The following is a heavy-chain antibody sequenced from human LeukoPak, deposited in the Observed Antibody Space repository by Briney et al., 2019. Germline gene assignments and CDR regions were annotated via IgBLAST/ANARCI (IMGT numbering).Heavy chain of an antibody. J-gene: IGHJ6*01. V-gene: IGHV3-33*01. Sequence: GKSLRLSCAASGLTCSSYGMHWVRQAPGKELKWVAVTWYDGRNNYYAASVKGRFTISRDDSKTTVYLLMNSLRAEDTAVYYCAREVAPLYFHYGMDVWGEGTTVTVSS. CDR1: GLTCSSYG. D-gene: IGHD2-21*01. CDR3: AREVAPLYFHYGMDV. CDR2: TWYDGRNN.